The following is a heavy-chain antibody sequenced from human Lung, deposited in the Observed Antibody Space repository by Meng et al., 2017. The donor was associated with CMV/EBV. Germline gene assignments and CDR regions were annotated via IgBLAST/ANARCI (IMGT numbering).Heavy chain of an antibody. J-gene: IGHJ6*02. CDR1: GGSISSGGYY. CDR2: IYYSGST. Sequence: SETXSLXXTVSGGSISSGGYYWSWIRQPPGKGLEWIGYIYYSGSTNYNPSLKSRVTISVDTSKNQFSLKLSSVTAADTAVYYGARDRSHSYYYYGMDVWGQGXTVTVSS. V-gene: IGHV4-31*03. CDR3: ARDRSHSYYYYGMDV.